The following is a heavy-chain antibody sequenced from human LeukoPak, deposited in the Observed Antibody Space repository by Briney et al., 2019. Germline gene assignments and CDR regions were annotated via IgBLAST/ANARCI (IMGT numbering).Heavy chain of an antibody. D-gene: IGHD3-22*01. V-gene: IGHV4-59*04. Sequence: PSETLSLTCTVSGGSISSYYWNWIRQPPGKGLDWIGYIYYSGSTYYNPSLKSRVTISIDTSKNQFSLKLSSVTAADTAVYSCARLGDYYDTSGYYHFDYWGQGTLVTVSS. CDR3: ARLGDYYDTSGYYHFDY. CDR1: GGSISSYY. CDR2: IYYSGST. J-gene: IGHJ4*02.